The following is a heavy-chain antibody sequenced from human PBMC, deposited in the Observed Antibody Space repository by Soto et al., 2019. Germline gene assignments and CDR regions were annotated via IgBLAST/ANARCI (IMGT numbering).Heavy chain of an antibody. CDR2: IYYSGST. V-gene: IGHV4-39*01. Sequence: SETLSLTCTVSGGSISSSSYYWGWIRQPPGKGLEWIGSIYYSGSTYYNPSLKSRVTISVDTSKNQFSLKLSSVTAADTAVYYCARQNSSGWYYVDYWGQGTLVTVSS. D-gene: IGHD6-19*01. CDR3: ARQNSSGWYYVDY. J-gene: IGHJ4*02. CDR1: GGSISSSSYY.